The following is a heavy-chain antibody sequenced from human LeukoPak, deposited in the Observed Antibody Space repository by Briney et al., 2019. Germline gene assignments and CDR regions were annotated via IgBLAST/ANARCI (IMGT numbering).Heavy chain of an antibody. CDR3: ARVRYCSSTSCP. V-gene: IGHV4-34*01. J-gene: IGHJ5*02. D-gene: IGHD2-2*01. CDR2: INHSGST. CDR1: GGSFSGYY. Sequence: SETLSLTCAVYGGSFSGYYWSWIRQPPGKGLEWIGEINHSGSTNYNPSLKSRVTISVDTSKSQFSLKLSSVTAADTAVYYCARVRYCSSTSCPWGQGTLVTVSS.